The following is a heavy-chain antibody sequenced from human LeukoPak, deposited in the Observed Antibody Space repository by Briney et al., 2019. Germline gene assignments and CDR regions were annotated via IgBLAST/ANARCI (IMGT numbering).Heavy chain of an antibody. CDR1: GFTFNIAW. CDR2: ISSSSSYI. CDR3: ARGPESDGYNYDY. D-gene: IGHD5-24*01. J-gene: IGHJ4*02. V-gene: IGHV3-21*01. Sequence: GGSLRLSCAASGFTFNIAWMNWVRQAPGKGLEWVSSISSSSSYIYYGDSVKGRFTISRDNAKNSLYLQMNSLRAEDTAVYYCARGPESDGYNYDYWGQGTLVTVSS.